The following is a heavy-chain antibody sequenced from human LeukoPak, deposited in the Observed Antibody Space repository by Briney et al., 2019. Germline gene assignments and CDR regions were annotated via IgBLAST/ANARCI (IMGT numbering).Heavy chain of an antibody. D-gene: IGHD3-3*01. CDR3: ARDTAYDFWSGYFDY. J-gene: IGHJ4*02. V-gene: IGHV4-61*02. Sequence: SQTLSLTCTVSGGSISSGSYYWSWIRQPAGKGLEWIGRIYTSGSTNYNPSLKSRVTISVDTSKNQFSLKLSSVTAADTAVYYCARDTAYDFWSGYFDYWGQGTLVTVSS. CDR1: GGSISSGSYY. CDR2: IYTSGST.